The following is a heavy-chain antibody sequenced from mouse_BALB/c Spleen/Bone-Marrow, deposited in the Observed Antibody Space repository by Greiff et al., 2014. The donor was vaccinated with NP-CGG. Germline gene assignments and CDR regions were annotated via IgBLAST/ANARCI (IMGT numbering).Heavy chain of an antibody. CDR2: ISSGGSYT. Sequence: EVMLVESGGGLVKPGGSLKLSCAASGFAFSSYDMSWVRQTPEKRLEWVATISSGGSYTYYPDSVKGRFTISRDNARNTLYLQMSSLRSEDTALYYCARQGNGDGYFDVWGAGTTVTVSS. V-gene: IGHV5-9*02. CDR1: GFAFSSYD. J-gene: IGHJ1*01. CDR3: ARQGNGDGYFDV. D-gene: IGHD4-1*01.